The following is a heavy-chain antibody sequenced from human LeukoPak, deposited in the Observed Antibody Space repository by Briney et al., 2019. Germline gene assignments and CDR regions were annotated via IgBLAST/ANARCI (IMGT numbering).Heavy chain of an antibody. CDR3: ARVVLGYYDSSGEDY. D-gene: IGHD3-22*01. CDR2: ISAYNGNT. CDR1: GYTFTSYG. Sequence: ASVKVSCKASGYTFTSYGISWVRRAPGQGLEWMGWISAYNGNTNYAQKLQGRVTMTTDTSTSTAYMELRSLRSDDTAVYYCARVVLGYYDSSGEDYWGQGTLVTVSS. J-gene: IGHJ4*02. V-gene: IGHV1-18*01.